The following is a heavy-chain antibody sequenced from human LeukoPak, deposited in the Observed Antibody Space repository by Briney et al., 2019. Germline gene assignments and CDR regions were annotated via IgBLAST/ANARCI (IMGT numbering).Heavy chain of an antibody. CDR1: GGSISSSSYY. D-gene: IGHD2-2*01. CDR2: IYYSGST. J-gene: IGHJ5*02. V-gene: IGHV4-39*01. CDR3: ARGRRLGYCSSTSCQGIWFDP. Sequence: SETLSLTCTVSGGSISSSSYYWGWIRQPPGKGLEWIGSIYYSGSTYYNPSLKSRVTISVDTSKNQFSLKLSSVTAADTAVYYCARGRRLGYCSSTSCQGIWFDPWGQGTLVTVSS.